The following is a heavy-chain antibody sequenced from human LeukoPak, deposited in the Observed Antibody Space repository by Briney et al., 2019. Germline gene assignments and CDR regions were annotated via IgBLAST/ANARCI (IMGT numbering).Heavy chain of an antibody. CDR3: AKEGGEYDSSGYLDY. J-gene: IGHJ4*02. Sequence: GGSLRLSCAASGFTFSSYGMHWVRQAPGKGLEWVAVISYDGSNKYYADSVKGRFTISRDNSKNTLYLQMNSLRAEDTAVYYCAKEGGEYDSSGYLDYWGQGTLVTVSS. CDR2: ISYDGSNK. D-gene: IGHD3-22*01. V-gene: IGHV3-30*18. CDR1: GFTFSSYG.